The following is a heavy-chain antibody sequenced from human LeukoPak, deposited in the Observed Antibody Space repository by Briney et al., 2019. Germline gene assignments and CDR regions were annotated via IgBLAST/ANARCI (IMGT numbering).Heavy chain of an antibody. V-gene: IGHV3-23*01. CDR1: GFTFSSYA. CDR2: ISGSGGST. J-gene: IGHJ4*02. Sequence: GGSLRLSCAASGFTFSSYAMSWVRQAPGKGLEWFSAISGSGGSTYYADSVKGRFTISRDNSKNTLYLQMNSLRAEDTAVYYCAKDRSLYDSSGYYYNTPGETPSLNFDYWGQGTLVTVSS. CDR3: AKDRSLYDSSGYYYNTPGETPSLNFDY. D-gene: IGHD3-22*01.